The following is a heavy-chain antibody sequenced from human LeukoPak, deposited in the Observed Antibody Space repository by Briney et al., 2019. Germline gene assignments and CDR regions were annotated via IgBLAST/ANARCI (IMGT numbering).Heavy chain of an antibody. V-gene: IGHV3-33*01. D-gene: IGHD6-13*01. CDR3: ARQGGGSSWYELNNSKEYYFDY. CDR2: IWYDGSNK. Sequence: GGSLRLSCAASGFTFSSYGMHWVRQAPGKGLEWVAVIWYDGSNKYYADSVKGRFTTSRDNSKNTLYLQMNSLRAEDTAVYYCARQGGGSSWYELNNSKEYYFDYWGQGTLVTVSS. J-gene: IGHJ4*02. CDR1: GFTFSSYG.